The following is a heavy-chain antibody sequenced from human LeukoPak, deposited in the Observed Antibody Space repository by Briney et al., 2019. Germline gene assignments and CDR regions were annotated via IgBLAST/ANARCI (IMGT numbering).Heavy chain of an antibody. J-gene: IGHJ4*02. CDR1: GGSISSGGYFY. CDR3: ARSRGIVGATGFDY. V-gene: IGHV4-31*03. D-gene: IGHD1-26*01. CDR2: IYYTGST. Sequence: SQTLSLTCTVSGGSISSGGYFYYGWIRQHPGKGLEWIGYIYYTGSTYYDPSLKSRVSISVDTSKNQFSLKLSSVTAADTAVYYCARSRGIVGATGFDYWGQGTLVTVSS.